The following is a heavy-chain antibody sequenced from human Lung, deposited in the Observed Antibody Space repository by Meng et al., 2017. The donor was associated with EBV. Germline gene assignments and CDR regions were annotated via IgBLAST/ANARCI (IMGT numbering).Heavy chain of an antibody. CDR2: IIPMFGTA. Sequence: QVRVVRAGAGVKRPGSAVMCSGKAAGGTFSSYAISWVRQAPGQGLEWMGGIIPMFGTAKYAQKFQARVTITADESTSTAYMELTSLISEDTAVYYCARGATSVFDLWGRGTLVTVSS. J-gene: IGHJ2*01. V-gene: IGHV1-69*01. CDR1: GGTFSSYA. CDR3: ARGATSVFDL.